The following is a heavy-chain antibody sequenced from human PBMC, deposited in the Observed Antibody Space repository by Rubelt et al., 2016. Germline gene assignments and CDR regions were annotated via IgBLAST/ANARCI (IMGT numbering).Heavy chain of an antibody. V-gene: IGHV1-3*01. CDR3: ARFALPAVTTAYYYYALDV. D-gene: IGHD4-17*01. Sequence: QVQLVQSGAEVKRPGASVKVSCKASGYPFATYAMHWVRQAPGQRLEWMGWIDAGNGDTKYSINLPGIVTFTRDTSASTAYMELSSLRSEDSAVYYCARFALPAVTTAYYYYALDVWGQGTTVTVSS. CDR1: GYPFATYA. J-gene: IGHJ6*02. CDR2: IDAGNGDT.